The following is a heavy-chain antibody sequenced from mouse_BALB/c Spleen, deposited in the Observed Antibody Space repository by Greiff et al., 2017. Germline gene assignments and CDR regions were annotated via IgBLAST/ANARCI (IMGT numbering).Heavy chain of an antibody. CDR1: GYSITSGYY. J-gene: IGHJ1*01. CDR2: ISYDGSN. D-gene: IGHD1-1*01. CDR3: ARDLYSNWYFDV. Sequence: EVQLQESGPGLVKPSQSLSLTCSVTGYSITSGYYWNWIRQFPGNKLEWMGYISYDGSNNYNPSLKNRISITRDTSKNQFFLKLNSVTTEDTATYYCARDLYSNWYFDVWGAGTTVTVSS. V-gene: IGHV3-6*02.